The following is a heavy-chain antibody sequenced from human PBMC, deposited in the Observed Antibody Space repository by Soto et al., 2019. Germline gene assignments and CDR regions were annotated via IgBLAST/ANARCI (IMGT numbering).Heavy chain of an antibody. D-gene: IGHD6-19*01. CDR3: AKENRDDDSGWYSSTDWFDP. Sequence: QVQLVQSGAEVKKPGSSVKVSSKASGGTFDIFSISWVRQAPGQGLEWMGGIIPIFGTAEYSQKFQGRVTITADESTSTSYMELSSLRFEDTAVYYCAKENRDDDSGWYSSTDWFDPWGQGTLVTVSS. J-gene: IGHJ5*02. CDR2: IIPIFGTA. V-gene: IGHV1-69*01. CDR1: GGTFDIFS.